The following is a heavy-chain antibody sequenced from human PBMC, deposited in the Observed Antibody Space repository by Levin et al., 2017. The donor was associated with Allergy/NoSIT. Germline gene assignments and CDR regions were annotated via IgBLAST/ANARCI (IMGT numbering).Heavy chain of an antibody. V-gene: IGHV3-9*01. D-gene: IGHD3-3*01. J-gene: IGHJ5*02. CDR3: AKPEGFGFWSGFVA. CDR1: GFTFNDYA. Sequence: SLKISCAATGFTFNDYAMHWVRQRPGAGLEWVSGIIWSGNNVGYADSVKGRFTISRDNAKSSLYLQMDSLKPEDTAFYYCAKPEGFGFWSGFVAWGQGAMVTVSS. CDR2: IIWSGNNV.